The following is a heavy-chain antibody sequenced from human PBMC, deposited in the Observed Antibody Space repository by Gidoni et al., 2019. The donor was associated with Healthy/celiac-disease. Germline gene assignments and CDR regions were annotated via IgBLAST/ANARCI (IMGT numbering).Heavy chain of an antibody. CDR3: ARDPYCSSTSCYDYGWWYFDL. J-gene: IGHJ2*01. Sequence: EVQLVESGGGLVQPGGSLRLSCAASGFTFSIYWMSWVRQAPGKGLEWVANIKQYGSEKYYVDSVKGRFTSSRDNAKNSLYLQMNSLRAEDTAVYYCARDPYCSSTSCYDYGWWYFDLWGRGTLVTVSS. CDR1: GFTFSIYW. CDR2: IKQYGSEK. V-gene: IGHV3-7*03. D-gene: IGHD2-2*01.